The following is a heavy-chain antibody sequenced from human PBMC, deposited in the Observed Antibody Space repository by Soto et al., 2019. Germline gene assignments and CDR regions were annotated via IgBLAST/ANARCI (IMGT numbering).Heavy chain of an antibody. J-gene: IGHJ3*02. D-gene: IGHD6-6*01. Sequence: QVQLQESGPGLVKPSQTLSLTCTVSGGSISSGGYYWSWIRQHPGKGLEWIGYIYYSGSTYYNPSRKSRVTISVDTSKNQFSLKLSSVTAADTAVYYCARGAEYSSSPGAFDIWGQGTMVTVSS. CDR2: IYYSGST. CDR3: ARGAEYSSSPGAFDI. CDR1: GGSISSGGYY. V-gene: IGHV4-31*03.